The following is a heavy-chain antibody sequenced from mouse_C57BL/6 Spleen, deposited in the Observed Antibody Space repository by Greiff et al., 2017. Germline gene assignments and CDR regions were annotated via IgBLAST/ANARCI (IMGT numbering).Heavy chain of an antibody. CDR3: ARSGNWEGNYAMDY. D-gene: IGHD4-1*02. J-gene: IGHJ4*01. Sequence: QVHVKQSGPELVKPGASVKISCKASGYAFSSSWMNWVKQRPGKGLEWIGRIYPGDGDTNYNGQFKGKATLTADKSSSTAYMQLSSLTSEDSAVYFCARSGNWEGNYAMDYWGQGTSVTVSS. CDR1: GYAFSSSW. CDR2: IYPGDGDT. V-gene: IGHV1-82*01.